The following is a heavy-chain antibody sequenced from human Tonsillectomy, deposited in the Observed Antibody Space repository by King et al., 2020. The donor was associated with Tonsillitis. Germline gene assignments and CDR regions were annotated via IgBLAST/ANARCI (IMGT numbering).Heavy chain of an antibody. CDR3: ARGLFSSTSADAFDI. Sequence: VQLQESGPGLVKPSQTLSLTCKVSGGPISSGGYYWSWIRQHPGKGLEWIGYIYYSGSTYYNPSLKSRVTISVDTSKNHFSLKLSSVTAADTSVYYCARGLFSSTSADAFDIWGQGPLVAVSS. V-gene: IGHV4-31*03. CDR1: GGPISSGGYY. J-gene: IGHJ3*02. CDR2: IYYSGST. D-gene: IGHD2-2*01.